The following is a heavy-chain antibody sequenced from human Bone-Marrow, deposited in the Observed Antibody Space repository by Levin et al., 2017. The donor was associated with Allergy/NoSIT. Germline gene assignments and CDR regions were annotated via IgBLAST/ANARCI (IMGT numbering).Heavy chain of an antibody. Sequence: GESLKISCAVSGFTVSSNYMSWVRQAPGKGLESVSLIYSGGVTYYADSVKGRFTISRDDSKNTLYLQLNSLRAEDTAVYYCVSNYYDSSGYWGFDLWGQGTLVTVSS. J-gene: IGHJ4*02. D-gene: IGHD3-22*01. CDR2: IYSGGVT. CDR1: GFTVSSNY. CDR3: VSNYYDSSGYWGFDL. V-gene: IGHV3-53*01.